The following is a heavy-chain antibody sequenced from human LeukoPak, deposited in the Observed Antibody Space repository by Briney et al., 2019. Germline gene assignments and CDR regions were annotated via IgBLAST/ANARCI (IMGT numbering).Heavy chain of an antibody. CDR2: IYYSGST. J-gene: IGHJ4*02. CDR1: GGSLNISSYY. D-gene: IGHD3-22*01. V-gene: IGHV4-61*01. Sequence: PSETLSLTCTVSGGSLNISSYYWGWIRQPPGKGLEWIGYIYYSGSTNYNPSLKSRVTISVDTSKNQFSLKLSSVTAADTAVYYCARGGYGEYYYDSSGYYLFDYWGQGTLVTVSS. CDR3: ARGGYGEYYYDSSGYYLFDY.